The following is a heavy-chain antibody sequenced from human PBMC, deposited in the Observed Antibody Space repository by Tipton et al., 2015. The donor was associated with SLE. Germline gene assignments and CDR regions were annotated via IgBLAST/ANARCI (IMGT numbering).Heavy chain of an antibody. CDR2: INYSGST. CDR1: GGSISSHY. V-gene: IGHV4-59*11. CDR3: ATYSGWFHT. J-gene: IGHJ5*01. Sequence: LRLSCTVSGGSISSHYWSWIRRPPGKALEWIAYINYSGSTNYNPPLKSRVTMSVDTSKNQFSLKLSSVTAADTAVYYCATYSGWFHTWGHGALVTVSS. D-gene: IGHD4-11*01.